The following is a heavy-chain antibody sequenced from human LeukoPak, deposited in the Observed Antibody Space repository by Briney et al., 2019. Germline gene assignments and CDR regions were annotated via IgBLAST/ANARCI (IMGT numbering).Heavy chain of an antibody. Sequence: KTSETLSLTCTVSGGSISSSSYYWGWIRQHPGKGLEWIGYIYYSGSTYYNPSLKSRVTISVDTSKNQFSLKLSSVTAADTAVYYCARDIVAAYYYYGMDVWGQGTTVTVSS. CDR1: GGSISSSSYY. D-gene: IGHD5-12*01. CDR3: ARDIVAAYYYYGMDV. V-gene: IGHV4-31*03. CDR2: IYYSGST. J-gene: IGHJ6*02.